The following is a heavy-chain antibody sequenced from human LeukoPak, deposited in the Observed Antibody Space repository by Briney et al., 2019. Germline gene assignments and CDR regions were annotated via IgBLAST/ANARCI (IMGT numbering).Heavy chain of an antibody. J-gene: IGHJ4*02. CDR3: AKDPTYYYDSSGYYPHFDY. CDR2: ISGSGGST. D-gene: IGHD3-22*01. Sequence: GGSLRLSCAASGFTFSSYAMSWVRQAPGKGLEWVSAISGSGGSTYYADSVKGRFTISRDNSKNTLYLQMNSLRAEDTAVYYCAKDPTYYYDSSGYYPHFDYWGQGTLVTVSP. V-gene: IGHV3-23*01. CDR1: GFTFSSYA.